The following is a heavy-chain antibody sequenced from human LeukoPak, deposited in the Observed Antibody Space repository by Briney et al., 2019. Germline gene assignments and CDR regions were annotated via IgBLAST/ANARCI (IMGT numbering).Heavy chain of an antibody. CDR2: ISYDGSNK. CDR1: GFTFSSYA. J-gene: IGHJ4*02. D-gene: IGHD6-19*01. V-gene: IGHV3-30*01. Sequence: GGSLRLSCAASGFTFSSYAMHWVRQAPGKGLEWVAVISYDGSNKYYADSVKGRFTISRVNSENTLYLQMNSLRAEDTAVYYCARGDYRSEDSSVSLFDYWGQGTLVTVSS. CDR3: ARGDYRSEDSSVSLFDY.